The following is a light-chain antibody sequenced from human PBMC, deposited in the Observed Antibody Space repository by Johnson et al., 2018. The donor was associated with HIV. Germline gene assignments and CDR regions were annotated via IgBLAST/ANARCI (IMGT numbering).Light chain of an antibody. CDR3: GTWHGALSGGGV. CDR2: ENN. J-gene: IGLJ1*01. V-gene: IGLV1-51*02. CDR1: SSNIGNNY. Sequence: QLVLTQPPSVSAAPGQKVTIFCSGSSSNIGNNYVSWYQQLPGTAPKLLIYENNKRPSGIPDRFSGSKSGTSATLGITGLQTGDEADYYCGTWHGALSGGGVFGTWTRVTVL.